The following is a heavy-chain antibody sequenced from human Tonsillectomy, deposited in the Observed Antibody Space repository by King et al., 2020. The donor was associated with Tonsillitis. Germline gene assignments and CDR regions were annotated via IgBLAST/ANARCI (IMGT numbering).Heavy chain of an antibody. CDR2: ISSSSSYI. V-gene: IGHV3-21*01. CDR1: GFTFSSYS. Sequence: VQLVESGGGLVKPGGSLRLSCTASGFTFSSYSMNWVRQAPGKGLEWDSSISSSSSYIYYADSVKGRFTISRDNAKNSLYLQMNSLRAEDTAVYYCAREGYCSSTSCPDAFDIWGQGTMVTVSS. J-gene: IGHJ3*02. D-gene: IGHD2-2*01. CDR3: AREGYCSSTSCPDAFDI.